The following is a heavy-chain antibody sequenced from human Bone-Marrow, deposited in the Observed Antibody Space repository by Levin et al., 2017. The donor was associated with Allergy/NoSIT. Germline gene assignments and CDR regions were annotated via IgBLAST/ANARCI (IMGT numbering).Heavy chain of an antibody. J-gene: IGHJ5*02. Sequence: ASETLSLTCAVSGGSIRSGDIYYWSWIRQHPGKGLEWIGYIHYSGSTHSNPSLRSRLTMSVDTSKNQFSLKLSSVTAADTAIYYCAREVRYNWNDDWFDPWGQGTLVTVSS. CDR2: IHYSGST. V-gene: IGHV4-31*11. CDR1: GGSIRSGDIYY. CDR3: AREVRYNWNDDWFDP. D-gene: IGHD1-20*01.